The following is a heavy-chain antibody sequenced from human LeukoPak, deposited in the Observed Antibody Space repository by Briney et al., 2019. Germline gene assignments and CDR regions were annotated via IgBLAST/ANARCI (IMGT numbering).Heavy chain of an antibody. CDR1: GFTFSSYE. CDR3: AISRGSVEY. V-gene: IGHV3-48*03. J-gene: IGHJ4*02. D-gene: IGHD3-10*01. CDR2: ISTGGTNK. Sequence: PGGSLRLSCAASGFTFSSYEMNWVRQAPGKGLEWVSFISTGGTNKYYADSVRGRFTISRDNAKNSLYLQMNSLRAEDRAVYYCAISRGSVEYWGQGTLVTVSS.